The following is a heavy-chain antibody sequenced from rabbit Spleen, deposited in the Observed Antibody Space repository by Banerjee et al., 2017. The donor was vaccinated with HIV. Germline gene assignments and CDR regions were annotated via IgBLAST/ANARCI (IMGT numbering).Heavy chain of an antibody. CDR1: GFSFSSTDY. D-gene: IGHD8-1*01. V-gene: IGHV1S40*01. CDR3: ARDSGTSFSSYGMDL. J-gene: IGHJ6*01. CDR2: IAGTSSGFT. Sequence: VESGGDLVKPGASLTLTCKASGFSFSSTDYMCWVRQAPGKGLEWIACIAGTSSGFTYYATWAKGRFTISKTSSTTVTLQMTSLTAADTATYFCARDSGTSFSSYGMDLWGPGTLVTVS.